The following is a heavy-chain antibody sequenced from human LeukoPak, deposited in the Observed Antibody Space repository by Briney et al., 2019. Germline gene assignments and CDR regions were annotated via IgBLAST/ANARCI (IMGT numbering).Heavy chain of an antibody. Sequence: GGSLRLSCVASGFTFSSYWATWVRQAPGKGLEWVAVISYDGSNKYYADSVKGRFTISRDNSKNTLYLQMNSLRAEDTAVYYCARGLRLPFDYWGQGTLVTVSS. CDR1: GFTFSSYW. D-gene: IGHD3-16*01. CDR2: ISYDGSNK. V-gene: IGHV3-30*03. J-gene: IGHJ4*02. CDR3: ARGLRLPFDY.